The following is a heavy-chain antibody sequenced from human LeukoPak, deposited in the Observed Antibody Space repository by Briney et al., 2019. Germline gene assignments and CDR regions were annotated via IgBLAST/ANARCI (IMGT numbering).Heavy chain of an antibody. Sequence: SVKVSCKASGGTFSSYAISWVRQAPGQGLEWMGRIIPILGIANYAQKFQGRVTITADKSTSTAYMELSSLRSEDTAVYYCARDSGSYLEDYWGQGTLVTVSS. CDR3: ARDSGSYLEDY. CDR1: GGTFSSYA. CDR2: IIPILGIA. D-gene: IGHD1-26*01. V-gene: IGHV1-69*04. J-gene: IGHJ4*02.